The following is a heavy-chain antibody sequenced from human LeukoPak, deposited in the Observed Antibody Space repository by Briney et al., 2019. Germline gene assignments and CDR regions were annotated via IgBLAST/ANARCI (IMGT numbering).Heavy chain of an antibody. CDR3: ARAEITMVRGVREGYFDY. D-gene: IGHD3-10*01. V-gene: IGHV1-69*04. J-gene: IGHJ4*02. CDR2: IIPILGIA. CDR1: GYSLSEVS. Sequence: ASVKVSCKVAGYSLSEVSMHWVRQAPGQGLEWMGRIIPILGIANYAQKFQGRVTITADKSTSTAYMELSSLRSEDTAVYYCARAEITMVRGVREGYFDYWGQGTLVTVSS.